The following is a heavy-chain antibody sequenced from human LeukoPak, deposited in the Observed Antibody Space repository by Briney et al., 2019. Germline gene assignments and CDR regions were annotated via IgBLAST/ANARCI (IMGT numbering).Heavy chain of an antibody. V-gene: IGHV1-18*01. CDR2: ISAYNGNT. Sequence: WASVKVSCKASGYTFTSFGISWVRQAPGQGLEWMGRISAYNGNTNYAQKLQGRVTMTRDTSTSTVYMELSSLRFEDTAVYYCARDGCSSSICQAGGNWFDPWGQGTLVTVSS. J-gene: IGHJ5*02. CDR3: ARDGCSSSICQAGGNWFDP. D-gene: IGHD2-2*01. CDR1: GYTFTSFG.